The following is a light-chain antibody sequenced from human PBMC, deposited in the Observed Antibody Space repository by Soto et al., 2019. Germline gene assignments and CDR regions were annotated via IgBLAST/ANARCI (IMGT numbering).Light chain of an antibody. Sequence: QPVLTQPPSASGTPGQRVTISCSGSSSNIGSNYVYWYQQLPGTAPKLLISSNNQRPSGVPDRFSGSKSGTSASLAISGLQSEDEADYYCAVWDDRLNGPVFGGGTKVTVL. J-gene: IGLJ3*02. CDR2: SNN. CDR3: AVWDDRLNGPV. V-gene: IGLV1-44*01. CDR1: SSNIGSNY.